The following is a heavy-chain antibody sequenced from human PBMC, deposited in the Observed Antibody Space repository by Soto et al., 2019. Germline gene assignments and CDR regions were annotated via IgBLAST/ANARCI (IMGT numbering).Heavy chain of an antibody. J-gene: IGHJ6*02. V-gene: IGHV1-2*04. CDR2: INPNSGGT. CDR3: AREYSSSSFYYGMDV. D-gene: IGHD6-6*01. Sequence: ASVKVSCKASGYTFTGYYMHWVRQAPGQGLEWMGWINPNSGGTNYAQKFQGWVTMTRDTSISTAYMELSRLRSDDTAVYYCAREYSSSSFYYGMDVWGQGTTVTVSS. CDR1: GYTFTGYY.